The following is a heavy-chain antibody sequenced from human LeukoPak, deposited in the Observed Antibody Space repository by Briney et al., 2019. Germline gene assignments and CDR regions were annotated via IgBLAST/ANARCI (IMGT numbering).Heavy chain of an antibody. D-gene: IGHD3-16*02. CDR2: INHSGST. CDR1: GGSFSGYY. V-gene: IGHV4-34*01. CDR3: ARHVYDYVWGSYRPNRDAFNI. J-gene: IGHJ3*02. Sequence: KPSETLSLTCAVYGGSFSGYYWSWIRQPPGKGLEWIGEINHSGSTNYNPSLKSRVTISVDTSKNQFSLKLSSVTAADTAVYYCARHVYDYVWGSYRPNRDAFNIWGQGTMVTVSS.